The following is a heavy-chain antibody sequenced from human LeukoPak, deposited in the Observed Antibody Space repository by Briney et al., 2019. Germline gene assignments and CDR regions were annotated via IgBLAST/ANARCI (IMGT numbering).Heavy chain of an antibody. D-gene: IGHD3-10*01. CDR3: ARDLRALVLLWFGELLPDY. V-gene: IGHV4-39*07. J-gene: IGHJ4*02. Sequence: SETLSLTCTVSGGSISSPIYYWGWIRQPPGKGLEWIGSIYHSGSTYYNPSLKSRVTISVDTSKNQFSLKLSSVTAADTAVYYCARDLRALVLLWFGELLPDYWGQGTLVTVSS. CDR2: IYHSGST. CDR1: GGSISSPIYY.